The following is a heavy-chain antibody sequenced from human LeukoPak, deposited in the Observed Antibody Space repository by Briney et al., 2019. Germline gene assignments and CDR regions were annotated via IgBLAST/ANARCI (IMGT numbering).Heavy chain of an antibody. J-gene: IGHJ4*02. V-gene: IGHV3-49*03. D-gene: IGHD3-22*01. CDR1: GFTFGNYA. CDR2: IRSKTYRGTT. CDR3: ARANSFDSSGYYFDY. Sequence: PGGSLRLSCTASGFTFGNYALSWFRQAPGKGLEWVAFIRSKTYRGTTEYAASVKGRFTISRDDSKSIAYLQMTSLKTEDTAVYYRARANSFDSSGYYFDYWGQGTLVTVSS.